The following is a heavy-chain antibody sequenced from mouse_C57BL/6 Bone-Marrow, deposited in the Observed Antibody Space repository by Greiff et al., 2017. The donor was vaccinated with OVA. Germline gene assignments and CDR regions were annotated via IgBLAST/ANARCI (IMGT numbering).Heavy chain of an antibody. CDR2: INPNYVTT. CDR3: ARGAQAAY. J-gene: IGHJ3*01. Sequence: FQLQQSEPELVKPGASVKISCKASGYSFTDYNLTWVKQRNGKSLEWIGVINPNYVTTSYNQKFKGKATLTVDQSSSTAYMQLNSLTSEDSAVYYCARGAQAAYWGQGTLVTVSA. CDR1: GYSFTDYN. D-gene: IGHD3-2*02. V-gene: IGHV1-39*01.